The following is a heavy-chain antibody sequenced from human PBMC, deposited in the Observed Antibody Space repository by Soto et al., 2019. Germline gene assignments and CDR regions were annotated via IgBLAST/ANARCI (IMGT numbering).Heavy chain of an antibody. CDR1: GASIRSGGYY. J-gene: IGHJ4*02. V-gene: IGHV4-31*03. Sequence: SETLSLTCSVSGASIRSGGYYWSWLRQSPGKGLEWIGHIYYTGSTFYSPSLKSRLTMSLDTPKNQFSLDLNSVTTADTAMYYCARIEMASIKWGRGTLVTVSS. D-gene: IGHD5-12*01. CDR2: IYYTGST. CDR3: ARIEMASIK.